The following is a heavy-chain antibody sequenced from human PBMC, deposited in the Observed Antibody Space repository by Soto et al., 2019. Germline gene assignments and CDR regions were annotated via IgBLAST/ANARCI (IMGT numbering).Heavy chain of an antibody. J-gene: IGHJ4*02. CDR2: IIPIFGTA. V-gene: IGHV1-69*06. Sequence: QVQLVQSGAEVKKPRSSVKVSCKASGGTFSSYAISWVRQAPGQGLEWMGGIIPIFGTANYAQKFQGRVTITADKSTSTAYMELSSLRSEDTAVYYCAGRTRNIAAAKEVDYWGQGTLVTVSS. D-gene: IGHD6-13*01. CDR1: GGTFSSYA. CDR3: AGRTRNIAAAKEVDY.